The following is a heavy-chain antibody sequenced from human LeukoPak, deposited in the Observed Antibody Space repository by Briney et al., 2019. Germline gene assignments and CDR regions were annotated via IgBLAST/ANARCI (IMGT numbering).Heavy chain of an antibody. CDR2: IYSGGGT. D-gene: IGHD3-10*01. V-gene: IGHV3-53*05. CDR3: AREPLNYYGSGNLDY. J-gene: IGHJ4*02. Sequence: GGSLRLSCAASEFSVGSNYMTWVRQAPGKGLEWVSLIYSGGGTYYADSVKGRFTISRDNSKNTLYLQMNSLRSDDTAVYYCAREPLNYYGSGNLDYWGQGTLVTVSS. CDR1: EFSVGSNY.